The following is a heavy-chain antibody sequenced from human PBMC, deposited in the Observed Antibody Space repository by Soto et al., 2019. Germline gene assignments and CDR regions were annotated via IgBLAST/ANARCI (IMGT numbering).Heavy chain of an antibody. CDR2: IYYSGST. J-gene: IGHJ4*02. CDR1: VGSISSYY. D-gene: IGHD5-12*01. Sequence: PSETLSLTCTFSVGSISSYYWSCIRHPPGKRLEWIGYIYYSGSTNYNPSLKSRVTISVDTSKNQFSLKLSSVTAADTAVYYCAGNSRDGYNSGLGYWGQGTLVSVSS. CDR3: AGNSRDGYNSGLGY. V-gene: IGHV4-59*12.